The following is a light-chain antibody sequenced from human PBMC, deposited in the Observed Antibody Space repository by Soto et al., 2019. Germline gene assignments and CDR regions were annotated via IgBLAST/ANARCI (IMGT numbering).Light chain of an antibody. V-gene: IGLV2-14*03. J-gene: IGLJ1*01. CDR3: SSYTSRNTYV. CDR2: DVT. Sequence: QSVLTQPASVSGSPGQWTTISCTGTSSDVGGYNYVSWYQHHPGKAPKLMIYDVTNRPSGVPNRFSGSKSGNTASLTISGLQTEDEADYYCSSYTSRNTYVFGTGTKVTVL. CDR1: SSDVGGYNY.